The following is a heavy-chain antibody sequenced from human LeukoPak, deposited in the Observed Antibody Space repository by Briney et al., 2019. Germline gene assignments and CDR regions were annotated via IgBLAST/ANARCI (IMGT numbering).Heavy chain of an antibody. Sequence: GGSLRLSCAASGFTFSSYGMHWVRQAPGKGLEWVAVIWYDGSNKYYADSVKGRFTISRDNSKNTLYLQMNSLRAEDTAVYYCARAPDIVVVPANYYYGMDVWGQGTTVTVSS. V-gene: IGHV3-33*01. J-gene: IGHJ6*02. CDR1: GFTFSSYG. CDR2: IWYDGSNK. CDR3: ARAPDIVVVPANYYYGMDV. D-gene: IGHD2-2*01.